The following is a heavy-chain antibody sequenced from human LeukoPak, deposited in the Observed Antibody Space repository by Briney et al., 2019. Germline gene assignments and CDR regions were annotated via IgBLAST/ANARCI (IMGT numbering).Heavy chain of an antibody. D-gene: IGHD3-3*01. J-gene: IGHJ4*02. Sequence: PGGSLRLSCAASGFTFSTYWMTWVRQAPGKGLEWVANIKQDGSQKYYVDSVKGRFTISRDNAKNSLYLQANSLRAEDTAIYYGTRDFSSGDWGQGTLVTVSS. CDR2: IKQDGSQK. V-gene: IGHV3-7*01. CDR3: TRDFSSGD. CDR1: GFTFSTYW.